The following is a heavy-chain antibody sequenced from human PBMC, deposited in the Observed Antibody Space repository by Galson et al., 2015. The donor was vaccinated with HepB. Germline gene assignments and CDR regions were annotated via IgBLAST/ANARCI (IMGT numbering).Heavy chain of an antibody. CDR2: LNPNNGDI. V-gene: IGHV1-2*02. CDR1: GYTFTGHF. Sequence: SVKVSCQASGYTFTGHFMHWVRQAPGQGLEWMGWLNPNNGDINYSQRFQGRVTMTWDTSISTAYMEVSRLKSDGTAVYYCSRDPYDIVIVPVASGPTYNYKYVLDVWGQGTAVTVSS. CDR3: SRDPYDIVIVPVASGPTYNYKYVLDV. D-gene: IGHD2-2*01. J-gene: IGHJ6*02.